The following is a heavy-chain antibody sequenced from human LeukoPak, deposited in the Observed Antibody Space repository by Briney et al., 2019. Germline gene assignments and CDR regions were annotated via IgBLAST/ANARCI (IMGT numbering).Heavy chain of an antibody. CDR1: GYSFTSYW. D-gene: IGHD2-2*02. CDR3: ARGVPAAIRYYYYGMDV. Sequence: HGESLKISCKGSGYSFTSYWIGWVRQMPGKGLEWMGIIYPGDSDTRYSQSFQGQVTISADKSISTAYLQWSSLKASDTAMYYCARGVPAAIRYYYYGMDVWGQGTTVTVSS. V-gene: IGHV5-51*01. CDR2: IYPGDSDT. J-gene: IGHJ6*02.